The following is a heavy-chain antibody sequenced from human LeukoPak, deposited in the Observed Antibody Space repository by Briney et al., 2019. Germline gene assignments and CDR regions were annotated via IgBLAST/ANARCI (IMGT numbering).Heavy chain of an antibody. CDR2: ISGSGGST. V-gene: IGHV3-23*01. D-gene: IGHD4-17*01. CDR1: GFTFSSYA. CDR3: AKSNDYGDYGGGDY. Sequence: PGGSLRLSCAASGFTFSSYAMSWVRQAPGKGLEWVSAISGSGGSTYYADSVKGRLTISRDNSKNTLYLQMNSLRAEDTAVYYCAKSNDYGDYGGGDYWGQGTLVTVSS. J-gene: IGHJ4*02.